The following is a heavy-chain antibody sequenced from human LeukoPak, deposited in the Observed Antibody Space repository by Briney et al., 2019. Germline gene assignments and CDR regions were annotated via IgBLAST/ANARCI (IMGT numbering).Heavy chain of an antibody. Sequence: GGSQRLSCAASGFTFSSYWMHWVRQAPGKGLVWVSRINIDGSSTSYADSVKGRFSISRDNAKNTLYLQMNSLRAEDTAVYYCAKYLIPTAVLMDVWGQGTTVTVSS. CDR3: AKYLIPTAVLMDV. CDR1: GFTFSSYW. CDR2: INIDGSST. V-gene: IGHV3-74*01. J-gene: IGHJ6*02. D-gene: IGHD2-2*01.